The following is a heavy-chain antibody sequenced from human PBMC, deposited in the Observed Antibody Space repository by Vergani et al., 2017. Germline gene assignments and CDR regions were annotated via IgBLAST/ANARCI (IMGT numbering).Heavy chain of an antibody. Sequence: QVQLQESGPGLVKPSETLSLTCTVSGGSISSHYWSWIRQPPGKGLEWIGYIYYSGSTNYNPSLKSRVTISVDTSKNQFSLKLSSVTAADTAVYYCARGLRLRFLDRYYYMDVWGKGTTVTVSS. CDR1: GGSISSHY. V-gene: IGHV4-59*11. J-gene: IGHJ6*03. D-gene: IGHD3-3*01. CDR3: ARGLRLRFLDRYYYMDV. CDR2: IYYSGST.